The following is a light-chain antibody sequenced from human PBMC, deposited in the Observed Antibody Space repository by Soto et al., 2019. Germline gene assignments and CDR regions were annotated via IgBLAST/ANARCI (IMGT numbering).Light chain of an antibody. CDR3: VLYYVGVYV. V-gene: IGLV7-43*01. CDR2: SIS. Sequence: QAVVTQEPALTVSPGGTVTLTCASSTGAVTSDNYPNWFQLKPGQAPKSMIYSISNKHSWTPARFSGYLLGGKAALTLSGVQLEDEAEYYCVLYYVGVYVFGRGTKLTVL. CDR1: TGAVTSDNY. J-gene: IGLJ1*01.